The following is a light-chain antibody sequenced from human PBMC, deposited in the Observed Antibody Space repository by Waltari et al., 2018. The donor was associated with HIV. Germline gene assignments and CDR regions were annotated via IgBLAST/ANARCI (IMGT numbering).Light chain of an antibody. CDR3: QQRSNWPPEIT. V-gene: IGKV3-11*01. J-gene: IGKJ5*01. CDR1: QSVNTY. CDR2: DAS. Sequence: EIVLTHSPATLSLSPGERATLSCRASQSVNTYLAWYQQKPGQAPRLLISDASNRATGIADRFSCSGSATDFTLTIGSLEPEDFAVYYCQQRSNWPPEITFGQGTRLEIK.